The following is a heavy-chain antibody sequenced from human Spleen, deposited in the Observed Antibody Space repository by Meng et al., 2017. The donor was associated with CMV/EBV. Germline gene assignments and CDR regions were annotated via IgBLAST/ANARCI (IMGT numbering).Heavy chain of an antibody. V-gene: IGHV3-20*01. J-gene: IGHJ2*01. D-gene: IGHD6-6*01. CDR1: GFPFHDYA. CDR3: ARGTLSSSSLWYFDL. Sequence: GESLKISCAASGFPFHDYAMTWVRQAPGKGLEWVSGINCYGGAKDYADSVKGRFTISRDSTKNSLYLQMDYLTAEDTAVYHCARGTLSSSSLWYFDLWGRGSLVTVSS. CDR2: INCYGGAK.